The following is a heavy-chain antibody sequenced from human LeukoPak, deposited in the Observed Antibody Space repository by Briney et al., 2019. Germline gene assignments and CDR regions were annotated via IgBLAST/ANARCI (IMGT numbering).Heavy chain of an antibody. J-gene: IGHJ6*04. V-gene: IGHV5-51*01. CDR2: IYPGDSDT. CDR1: GYSFTSYW. CDR3: ARDIVVVPAAMGRGHYYGMDV. Sequence: GESLKISCKGSGYSFTSYWIGWVRQMPGKGLEWMGIIYPGDSDTRYSPSFQGQVTISADKSISTAYLQWSSLKASDTAMYYCARDIVVVPAAMGRGHYYGMDVWGKGTTVTVSS. D-gene: IGHD2-2*01.